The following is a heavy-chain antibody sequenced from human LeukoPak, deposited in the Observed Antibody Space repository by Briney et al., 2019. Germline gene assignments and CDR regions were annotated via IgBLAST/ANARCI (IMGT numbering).Heavy chain of an antibody. CDR2: ISGSGGST. CDR1: GFTFSSYG. J-gene: IGHJ5*02. CDR3: AKDRHAPGRFCSSTTCFPFDL. D-gene: IGHD2-2*01. V-gene: IGHV3-23*01. Sequence: GGTLRLSCAASGFTFSSYGMSWVRQAPGKGLEWVSAISGSGGSTYYADSVKGRFTISRDNSKSTLYLQMNSLRAEDTARYYCAKDRHAPGRFCSSTTCFPFDLWGQGTLVTVSS.